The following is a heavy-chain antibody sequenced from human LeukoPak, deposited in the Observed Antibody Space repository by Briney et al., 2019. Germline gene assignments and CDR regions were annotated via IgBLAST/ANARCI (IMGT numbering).Heavy chain of an antibody. CDR3: ARDLRDSSGWTHFDY. CDR2: ISAYNGNT. D-gene: IGHD6-19*01. CDR1: GYTFTSYG. Sequence: GASVKVSCKASGYTFTSYGISWVRQAPGQGLEWMGWISAYNGNTNYAQKLRGRVTMTTDTSTSTAYMELRSLRSDDTAVYYCARDLRDSSGWTHFDYWGQGTLVTVSS. V-gene: IGHV1-18*01. J-gene: IGHJ4*02.